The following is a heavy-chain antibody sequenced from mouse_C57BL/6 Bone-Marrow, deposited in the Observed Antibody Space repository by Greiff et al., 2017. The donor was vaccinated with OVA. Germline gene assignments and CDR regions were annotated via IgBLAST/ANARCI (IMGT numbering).Heavy chain of an antibody. CDR3: TREPGTDAMDY. D-gene: IGHD4-1*01. J-gene: IGHJ4*01. V-gene: IGHV5-9-1*02. CDR1: GFTFSSYA. CDR2: ISSGGDYI. Sequence: EVMLVESGEGLVKPGGSLKLSCAASGFTFSSYAMSWVRQTPEKRLEWVAYISSGGDYIYYADTVKGRFTISRDNARNTLYLQMSSLKSEDTAMYYCTREPGTDAMDYWGQGTSVTVSS.